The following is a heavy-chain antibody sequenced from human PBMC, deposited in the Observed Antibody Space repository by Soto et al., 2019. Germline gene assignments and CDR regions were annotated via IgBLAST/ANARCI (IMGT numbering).Heavy chain of an antibody. Sequence: XVFLSLSFSACGFTFSNYKMNWVRQAPGKGLEWVSYISTGGSTIYYADSVKGRFTISRDNAKNSLYLQMHSLRDEDTAVYYCAAYWNYESHYGMDVWGQRTTVTVSS. CDR3: AAYWNYESHYGMDV. CDR1: GFTFSNYK. J-gene: IGHJ6*02. D-gene: IGHD1-7*01. V-gene: IGHV3-48*02. CDR2: ISTGGSTI.